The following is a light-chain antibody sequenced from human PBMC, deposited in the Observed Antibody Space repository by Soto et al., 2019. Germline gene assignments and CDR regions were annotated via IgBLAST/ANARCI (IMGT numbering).Light chain of an antibody. V-gene: IGKV1-17*01. CDR3: LQYNEYPFT. CDR2: AAS. CDR1: HDIRYD. Sequence: DIQMTQSPSSLSASVGDTVTLTCRASHDIRYDIGWFQQKPGEAPQRLIYAASSVHSGVPSRFSGRGSGTEFSLPIRTLQAEGSATYHCLQYNEYPFTFGPGTKVEI. J-gene: IGKJ2*01.